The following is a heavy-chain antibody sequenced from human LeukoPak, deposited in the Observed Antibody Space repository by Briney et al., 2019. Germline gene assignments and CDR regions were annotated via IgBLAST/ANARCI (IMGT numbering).Heavy chain of an antibody. CDR2: IWYEGSNK. Sequence: GRSLRLSCAASGFTFSSYGMHWVRQAPGKGLEWVAVIWYEGSNKYYADSVKGRFTISRDNSKNTLYLQMNSLRAEDTAVYYCARVPPIVLVPAATQGGYSGYDLGCFDPWGQGTLVTVSS. D-gene: IGHD5-12*01. J-gene: IGHJ5*02. V-gene: IGHV3-33*01. CDR3: ARVPPIVLVPAATQGGYSGYDLGCFDP. CDR1: GFTFSSYG.